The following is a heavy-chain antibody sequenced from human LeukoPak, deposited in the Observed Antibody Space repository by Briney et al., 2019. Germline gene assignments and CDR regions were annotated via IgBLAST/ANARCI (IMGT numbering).Heavy chain of an antibody. Sequence: PGGSLRLSCAASGFTFDDYAMHWVRQAPGKGLEWVSGISWNSGSIGYADSVKGRFTISRDNAKNPLYLQITSLRAADTALYYCAKEGPYYDSSGYSLDYWGQGTLVTVSS. CDR3: AKEGPYYDSSGYSLDY. CDR1: GFTFDDYA. CDR2: ISWNSGSI. J-gene: IGHJ4*02. V-gene: IGHV3-9*01. D-gene: IGHD3-22*01.